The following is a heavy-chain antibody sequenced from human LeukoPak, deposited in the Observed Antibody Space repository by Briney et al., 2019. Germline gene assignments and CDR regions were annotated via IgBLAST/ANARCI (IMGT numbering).Heavy chain of an antibody. V-gene: IGHV3-23*01. CDR1: GFTLPGHT. CDR3: AKDPNPLYDFWTGYK. Sequence: GGSLRLSCAASGFTLPGHTMTWLRQAPGKGLEWVSIIGGRDDKTYYADSVKGRFTISRDNPRNILHLHLNSLRAEDTAVYYCAKDPNPLYDFWTGYKWGQGTLVTVSS. D-gene: IGHD3-3*01. CDR2: IGGRDDKT. J-gene: IGHJ4*02.